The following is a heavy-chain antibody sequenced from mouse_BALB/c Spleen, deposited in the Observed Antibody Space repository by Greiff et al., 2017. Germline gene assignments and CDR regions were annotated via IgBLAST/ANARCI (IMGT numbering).Heavy chain of an antibody. CDR1: GYTFTDYW. V-gene: IGHV1-69*01. Sequence: VQLQQSGAELVMPGASVKMSCKASGYTFTDYWMHWVKQRPGQGLEWIGAIDTSDSYTSYNQKFKGKATLTVDESSSTAYMQLSSLTSEDSAVYYCARGGLYYRYDNAMDYWGQGTSVTVSS. D-gene: IGHD2-14*01. J-gene: IGHJ4*01. CDR3: ARGGLYYRYDNAMDY. CDR2: IDTSDSYT.